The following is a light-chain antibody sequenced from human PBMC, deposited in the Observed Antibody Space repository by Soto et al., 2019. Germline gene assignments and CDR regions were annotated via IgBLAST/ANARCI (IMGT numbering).Light chain of an antibody. CDR1: TGPVTSDYY. Sequence: QTVGTQEPSLTVSPGGTGTLTCASSTGPVTSDYYPNWFQQKPGQAPRALIYSTNKKHSWTPARFSGSLLGGKAALTLSGVQPEDEAYYYCLLYYGAAVVFGGGTQLTVL. J-gene: IGLJ2*01. V-gene: IGLV7-43*01. CDR2: STN. CDR3: LLYYGAAVV.